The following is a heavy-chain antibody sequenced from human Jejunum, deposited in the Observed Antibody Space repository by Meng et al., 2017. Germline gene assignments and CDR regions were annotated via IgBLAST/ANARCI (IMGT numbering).Heavy chain of an antibody. CDR2: IYYSGST. D-gene: IGHD1-26*01. Sequence: QVPPPESGPGLVKPSQTLSLTCTVSGDSFNSPDYYWSWIRQPPEKGLEWIGYIYYSGSTYYNPSLKSRVSISGDTSNKQFSLKLTSVTAADTAVYYCARSPYSGSALPFFDYWGQGSLVTVSS. V-gene: IGHV4-30-4*01. J-gene: IGHJ4*02. CDR3: ARSPYSGSALPFFDY. CDR1: GDSFNSPDYY.